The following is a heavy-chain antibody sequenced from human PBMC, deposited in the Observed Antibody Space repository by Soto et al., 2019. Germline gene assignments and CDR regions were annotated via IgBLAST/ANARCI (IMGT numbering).Heavy chain of an antibody. V-gene: IGHV3-21*06. J-gene: IGHJ5*02. D-gene: IGHD2-15*01. Sequence: EVQLVESGGGLVKPGGSLRLSCAASGFTFSSYSMNWVRQAPGKGLEWVSSISSSSSYIYYADSVKGRFTISRDNAKNYLCRQMNTGRAEAGAVYSGGRRAAPVGTHPGGKGTLVTVPS. CDR2: ISSSSSYI. CDR1: GFTFSSYS. CDR3: GRRAAPVGTHP.